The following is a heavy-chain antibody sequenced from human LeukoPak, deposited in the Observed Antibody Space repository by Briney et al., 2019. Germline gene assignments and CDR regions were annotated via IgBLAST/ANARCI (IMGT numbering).Heavy chain of an antibody. CDR2: IYYSGST. CDR3: GRRGGRFGAKPG. CDR1: GGSISSSSYY. Sequence: SETLSLTCTVSGGSISSSSYYWGWIRQPPGKGLEWIGSIYYSGSTYYNPSLKSRVTISVDTSKNQFSLKLSSVTAADTAVYYCGRRGGRFGAKPGWGQGTLVTVSS. D-gene: IGHD3-3*01. V-gene: IGHV4-39*01. J-gene: IGHJ4*02.